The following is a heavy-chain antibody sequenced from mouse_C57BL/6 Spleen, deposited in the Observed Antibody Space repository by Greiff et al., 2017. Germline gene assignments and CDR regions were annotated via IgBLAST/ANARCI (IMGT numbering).Heavy chain of an antibody. CDR3: ARKTYGSSYGGYFDV. Sequence: EVQLQQSGAELVKPGASVKLSCTASGFNIKDYYMHWVKQRTEKGLAWIGRIDPEDGETKYAPKFQGKATITADTSSNTAYLQLSSLTSEDTAGYYCARKTYGSSYGGYFDVWGTGTTVSFSS. V-gene: IGHV14-2*01. D-gene: IGHD1-1*01. J-gene: IGHJ1*03. CDR1: GFNIKDYY. CDR2: IDPEDGET.